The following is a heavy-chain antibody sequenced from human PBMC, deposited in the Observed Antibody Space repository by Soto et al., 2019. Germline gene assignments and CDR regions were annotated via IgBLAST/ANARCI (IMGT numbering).Heavy chain of an antibody. V-gene: IGHV4-34*01. J-gene: IGHJ4*02. CDR2: VNHSGST. Sequence: QVQLQQWGAGLLKPSETLSLTCAVYGGSFSGYYWSWIRQPPGKGLARFWEVNHSGSTNYNPSLKSRVTQSVETSKNQCPLTLSSVTAADTAVYYCARGYGRNFAYWGQGTLVTVSS. D-gene: IGHD3-10*01. CDR3: ARGYGRNFAY. CDR1: GGSFSGYY.